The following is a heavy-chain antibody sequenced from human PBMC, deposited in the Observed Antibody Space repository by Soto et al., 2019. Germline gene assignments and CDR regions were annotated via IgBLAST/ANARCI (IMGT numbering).Heavy chain of an antibody. CDR2: IYYSGST. D-gene: IGHD5-18*01. CDR3: ARAGDVDTGGSPYDH. J-gene: IGHJ4*02. Sequence: SETLSLTCTVSGGSINSYYWIWFRNPLGKGLEWIGYIYYSGSTNYNPSLKSRVTISVDTSKNQFSLKLSSVTAADTAVYYCARAGDVDTGGSPYDHWGQGALVTVPS. V-gene: IGHV4-59*01. CDR1: GGSINSYY.